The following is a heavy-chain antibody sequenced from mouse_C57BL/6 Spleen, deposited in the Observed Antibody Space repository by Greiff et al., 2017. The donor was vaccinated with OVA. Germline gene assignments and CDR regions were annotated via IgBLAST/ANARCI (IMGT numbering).Heavy chain of an antibody. CDR3: TRASWDEIDY. V-gene: IGHV5-9-1*02. D-gene: IGHD4-1*01. CDR1: GFTFSSYA. CDR2: ISSGGDYI. J-gene: IGHJ2*01. Sequence: EVKLQESGEGLVKPGGSLKLSCAASGFTFSSYAMSWVRQTPEQRLEWVAYISSGGDYIYYADTVKGRYTISRDNARNTLYLQMSSLKSEDTAIYYCTRASWDEIDYWGQGTTLTVSS.